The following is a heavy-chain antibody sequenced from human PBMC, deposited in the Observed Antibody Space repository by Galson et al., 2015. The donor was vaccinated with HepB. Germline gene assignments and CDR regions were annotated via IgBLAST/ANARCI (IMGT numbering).Heavy chain of an antibody. CDR3: ARDPEPLSSGSYGMDV. J-gene: IGHJ6*02. CDR2: IIPILGTA. Sequence: SVKVSCKASGGTFSSYAISWVRQAPGQGLEWMGGIIPILGTANYAQKFQGRVTITADKSTSTAYMELSSLRSEDTAVYYCARDPEPLSSGSYGMDVWGQGTTVTVSS. D-gene: IGHD1-26*01. CDR1: GGTFSSYA. V-gene: IGHV1-69*10.